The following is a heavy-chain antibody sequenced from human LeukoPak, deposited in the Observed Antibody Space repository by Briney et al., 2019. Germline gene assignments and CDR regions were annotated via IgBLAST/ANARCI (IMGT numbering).Heavy chain of an antibody. D-gene: IGHD6-6*01. V-gene: IGHV4-39*07. Sequence: SETLSLTCTVSGGSLSSSSYYWGWLRQPPGEGLEWIGNIYYSGSTYYNPSLKSRVIISADTSKNQFSLRLSSVTAADTAVYYCARGFSYSSSPGFDYWGQGTLVTVSS. CDR2: IYYSGST. CDR1: GGSLSSSSYY. J-gene: IGHJ4*02. CDR3: ARGFSYSSSPGFDY.